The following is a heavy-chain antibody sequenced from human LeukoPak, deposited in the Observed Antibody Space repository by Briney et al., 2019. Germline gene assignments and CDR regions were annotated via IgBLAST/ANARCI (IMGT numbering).Heavy chain of an antibody. D-gene: IGHD6-6*01. CDR2: IYYSGST. J-gene: IGHJ5*02. Sequence: ASETLSLTCTVSGGSISSYYWSWIRQPPGKGLEWIGYIYYSGSTNYNPSLKSRVTISVDTSKNQFSLKLSSVTAADTAVYYCATMWQLRNWFDPWGQGTLVTVSS. V-gene: IGHV4-59*01. CDR1: GGSISSYY. CDR3: ATMWQLRNWFDP.